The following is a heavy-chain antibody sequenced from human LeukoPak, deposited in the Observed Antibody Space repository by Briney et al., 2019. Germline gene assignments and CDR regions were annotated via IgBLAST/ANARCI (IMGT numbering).Heavy chain of an antibody. V-gene: IGHV3-33*01. Sequence: GGSLRLSCAASGFTFSSYGMHWVRQAPGKGLEWVAVIWYDGSNKYYADSVKGRFTISRDNSKNTLYLQMNSLRAEDTAVYYCARDSPTTEYYDFWGGTYPGVAFDIWGQGTMVTVSS. D-gene: IGHD3-3*01. CDR2: IWYDGSNK. J-gene: IGHJ3*02. CDR3: ARDSPTTEYYDFWGGTYPGVAFDI. CDR1: GFTFSSYG.